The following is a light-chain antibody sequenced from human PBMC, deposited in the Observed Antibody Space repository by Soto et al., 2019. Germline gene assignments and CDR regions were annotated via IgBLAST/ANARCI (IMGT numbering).Light chain of an antibody. J-gene: IGLJ1*01. CDR3: CSYAGSYSYV. CDR2: DVI. Sequence: QSALTQPRSVSGSPGRSVSIPGTEARSDVGGYDYVSWYQQHPDKAPKVIIYDVIKRPSGVPDRFSGSKSGNTASLTISGLQSDDEADYYCCSYAGSYSYVFGPGTKLTVL. V-gene: IGLV2-11*01. CDR1: RSDVGGYDY.